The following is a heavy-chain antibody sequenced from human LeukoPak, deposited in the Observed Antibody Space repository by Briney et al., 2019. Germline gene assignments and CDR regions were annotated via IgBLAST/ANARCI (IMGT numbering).Heavy chain of an antibody. J-gene: IGHJ6*03. CDR2: MSGSGAST. V-gene: IGHV3-23*01. CDR3: ARGSSASTYYNRDV. Sequence: GGSLRLSCAGTGFTFTSYAKTWVRQAPGMGLEWVSAMSGSGASTYYADSVRGRFTISRDDSKNTLYLQMNSLRADDTAVYYCARGSSASTYYNRDVWGKGTTVTVSS. D-gene: IGHD3-22*01. CDR1: GFTFTSYA.